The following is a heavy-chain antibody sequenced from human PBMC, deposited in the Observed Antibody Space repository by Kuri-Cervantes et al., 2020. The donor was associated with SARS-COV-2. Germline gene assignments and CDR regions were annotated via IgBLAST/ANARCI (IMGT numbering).Heavy chain of an antibody. J-gene: IGHJ4*02. CDR3: TRDPWGYFDY. Sequence: GESLKIPCEASGFTFSNAWMSWVRQAPGKGLEWVGRIKSKTDGGTTDYAAPVKGRFTISRDNSKNTLYLQMNSLKTEDTAVYYCTRDPWGYFDYWGQGTLVTVSS. CDR1: GFTFSNAW. D-gene: IGHD7-27*01. CDR2: IKSKTDGGTT. V-gene: IGHV3-15*01.